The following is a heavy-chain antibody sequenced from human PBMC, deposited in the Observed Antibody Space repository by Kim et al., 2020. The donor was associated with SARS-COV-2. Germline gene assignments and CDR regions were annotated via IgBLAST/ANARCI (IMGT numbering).Heavy chain of an antibody. CDR3: ARVDRIAAPSQLIDY. CDR2: ISYDGSNK. V-gene: IGHV3-30-3*01. D-gene: IGHD6-13*01. CDR1: GFTFSSYA. Sequence: GGSLRLSCAASGFTFSSYAMHWVRQAPGKGLEWVAVISYDGSNKYYADSVKGRFTISRDNSKNTLYLQMNSLRAEDTAVYYCARVDRIAAPSQLIDYWGQGTLVTVSS. J-gene: IGHJ4*02.